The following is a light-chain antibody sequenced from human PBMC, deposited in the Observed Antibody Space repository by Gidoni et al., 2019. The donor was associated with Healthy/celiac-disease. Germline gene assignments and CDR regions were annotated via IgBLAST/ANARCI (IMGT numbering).Light chain of an antibody. V-gene: IGKV1-8*01. CDR1: QGISGY. Sequence: AIRMTQSPSSFSASIGDRVTITCRASQGISGYLAWYQQKPGTAPKLLIYAASTLQSGVPSRFSGSGSGTDFSLTISCLQSEDFATYYCQQYYSYPPTFXXXTKVEI. J-gene: IGKJ1*01. CDR3: QQYYSYPPT. CDR2: AAS.